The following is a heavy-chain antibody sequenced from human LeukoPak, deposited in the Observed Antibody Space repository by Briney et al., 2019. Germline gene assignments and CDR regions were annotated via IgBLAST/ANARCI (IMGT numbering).Heavy chain of an antibody. J-gene: IGHJ5*02. CDR1: GGSISSYY. Sequence: SETLSLTCTVSGGSISSYYWSWIRQPAGKGLEWIGRIYTSGSTNYNPSLKSRVTMSADTSKNQFSLKLSSVTAADTAVYYCARGPNLGYCSSTTCHRFDPWGQGTLVTVSS. CDR3: ARGPNLGYCSSTTCHRFDP. V-gene: IGHV4-4*07. CDR2: IYTSGST. D-gene: IGHD2-2*01.